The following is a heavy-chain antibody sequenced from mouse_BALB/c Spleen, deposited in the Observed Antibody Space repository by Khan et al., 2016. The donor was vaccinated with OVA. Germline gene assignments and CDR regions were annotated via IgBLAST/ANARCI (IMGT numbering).Heavy chain of an antibody. CDR3: ARLAYYYNSEGFAY. V-gene: IGHV5-6*01. CDR1: GFTFSTYG. CDR2: ISSGGHYT. J-gene: IGHJ3*01. Sequence: EVQLVESGGDLVKTGGSLKLSCAASGFTFSTYGMSWVRQTPDKKLEWVATISSGGHYTYYKDSVKGRFTISRDNAKNILYLQMTSLRSEDTAMDYCARLAYYYNSEGFAYWGQGTLVTVSA. D-gene: IGHD1-1*02.